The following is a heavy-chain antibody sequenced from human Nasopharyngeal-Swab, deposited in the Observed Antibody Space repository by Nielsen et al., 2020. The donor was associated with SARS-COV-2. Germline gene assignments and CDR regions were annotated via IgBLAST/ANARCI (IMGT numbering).Heavy chain of an antibody. D-gene: IGHD1-1*01. Sequence: GSLRLSCAASGFRFPYFGLHWVRQAPGQGLEWMAIFDPRGDSTSHAQKFQGRLTMTTDTTTSTVYMELSSLRAEDAAVYYCARDSDNWAIDYWGQGTLVTVSP. CDR1: GFRFPYFG. CDR2: FDPRGDST. CDR3: ARDSDNWAIDY. J-gene: IGHJ4*02. V-gene: IGHV1-46*01.